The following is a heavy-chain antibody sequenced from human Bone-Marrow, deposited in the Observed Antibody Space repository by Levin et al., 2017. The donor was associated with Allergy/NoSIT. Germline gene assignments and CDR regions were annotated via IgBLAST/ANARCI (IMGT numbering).Heavy chain of an antibody. CDR3: AKESELLLWFGDFPYYFDY. D-gene: IGHD3-10*01. Sequence: GESLKISCGDSGFSFHRNAMNWVRQTPGKGLEWVATISASGATTYYTDSVKGRFTISRDNSKNTLYLQMNSLRAEDTALYYCAKESELLLWFGDFPYYFDYWGQGTLATVSS. J-gene: IGHJ4*02. CDR2: ISASGATT. CDR1: GFSFHRNA. V-gene: IGHV3-23*01.